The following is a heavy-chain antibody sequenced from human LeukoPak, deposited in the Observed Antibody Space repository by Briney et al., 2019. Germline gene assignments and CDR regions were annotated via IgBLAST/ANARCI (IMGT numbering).Heavy chain of an antibody. CDR3: ARVVSSSWDFDY. V-gene: IGHV3-30*02. CDR1: GFTFSSYG. Sequence: PGGSLRLSCAASGFTFSSYGMHWVRQAPGKGLEWVAFIRYDGSNKYYADSVKGRFTISRDNSKNTLYLQMNSLRAEDTAVYYCARVVSSSWDFDYWGQGTLVTVSS. CDR2: IRYDGSNK. D-gene: IGHD6-13*01. J-gene: IGHJ4*02.